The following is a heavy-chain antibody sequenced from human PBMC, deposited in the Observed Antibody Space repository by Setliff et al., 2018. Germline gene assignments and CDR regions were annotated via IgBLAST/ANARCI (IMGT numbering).Heavy chain of an antibody. D-gene: IGHD3-10*01. V-gene: IGHV4-34*01. Sequence: SETLSLTCAVYGGSFSGYYWSWIRQPPGKGLEWIGEINHSGSTNYNPSLKSRVTISVDTSKNQFSLKLSSVTAADTAVYYCARETSSGSYYYYYYYMDVWGKGTTVTVSS. CDR2: INHSGST. J-gene: IGHJ6*03. CDR3: ARETSSGSYYYYYYYMDV. CDR1: GGSFSGYY.